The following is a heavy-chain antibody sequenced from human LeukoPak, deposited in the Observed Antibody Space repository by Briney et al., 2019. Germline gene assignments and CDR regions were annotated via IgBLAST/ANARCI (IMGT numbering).Heavy chain of an antibody. CDR3: ATTPPYDYVWGSYKY. V-gene: IGHV1-24*01. CDR1: GYTLTELS. Sequence: ASVKVSCKVSGYTLTELSMHWVRQAPGKGLEWMGGFDPEDGETIYAQKFQGRVTMTEDTSTDTAYMELSSLRSEDTAVYYCATTPPYDYVWGSYKYWGQGTLVTVSS. D-gene: IGHD3-16*01. J-gene: IGHJ4*02. CDR2: FDPEDGET.